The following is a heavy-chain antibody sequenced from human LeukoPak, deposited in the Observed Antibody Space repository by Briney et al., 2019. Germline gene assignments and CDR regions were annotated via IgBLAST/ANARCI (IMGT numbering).Heavy chain of an antibody. CDR1: GFTFSSYS. CDR3: AREDDILTGIGY. Sequence: GGSLRLSCAASGFTFSSYSMNWVRQAPGKGLEWVSSISSSSSYIYYADSVKGRFTISRDNAKNSLYLQMNSLRAEDTAVYYCAREDDILTGIGYWGQGTLVTVSS. V-gene: IGHV3-21*01. J-gene: IGHJ4*02. CDR2: ISSSSSYI. D-gene: IGHD3-9*01.